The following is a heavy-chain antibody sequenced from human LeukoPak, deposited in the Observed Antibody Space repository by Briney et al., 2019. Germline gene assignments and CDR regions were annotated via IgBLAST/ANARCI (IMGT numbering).Heavy chain of an antibody. D-gene: IGHD6-13*01. J-gene: IGHJ6*02. CDR2: ISSSSSYI. CDR3: ARDVQQQLGNYYYYGMDV. V-gene: IGHV3-21*01. CDR1: GFTFSSYS. Sequence: GGSLRLSCAASGFTFSSYSMNWVRQAPGKGLEWVSSISSSSSYIYYADSVKGRFTISRDNAKNSLYLQMNSLRAEDTAVYYCARDVQQQLGNYYYYGMDVWGQGTTVTVSS.